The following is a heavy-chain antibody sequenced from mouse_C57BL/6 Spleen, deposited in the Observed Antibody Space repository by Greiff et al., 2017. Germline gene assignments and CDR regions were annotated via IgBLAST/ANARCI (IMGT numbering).Heavy chain of an antibody. CDR1: GFNIKDDY. Sequence: VQLKESGAELVRPGASVKLSCTASGFNIKDDYMHWVKQRPEQGLEWIGWIDPENGDTEYASKFQGKATITADTSSNTAYLQLSSLTSEDTAVYYCTTLDYGHVDYWGQGTTLTVSS. J-gene: IGHJ2*01. V-gene: IGHV14-4*01. CDR2: IDPENGDT. D-gene: IGHD1-2*01. CDR3: TTLDYGHVDY.